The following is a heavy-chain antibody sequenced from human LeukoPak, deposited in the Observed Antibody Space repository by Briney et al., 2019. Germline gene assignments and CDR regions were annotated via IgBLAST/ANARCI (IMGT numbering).Heavy chain of an antibody. CDR3: ANQKLKTIIYYYGMDV. CDR1: GFTFSSYA. V-gene: IGHV3-23*01. CDR2: ISGSGGST. D-gene: IGHD5-12*01. Sequence: GGSLRLSCAASGFTFSSYAMSWVRQAPGKGLEWASAISGSGGSTYYADSVKGRFTISRDNSKNTLYLQMNSLRAEDTAVYYCANQKLKTIIYYYGMDVWGKGTTVTVSS. J-gene: IGHJ6*04.